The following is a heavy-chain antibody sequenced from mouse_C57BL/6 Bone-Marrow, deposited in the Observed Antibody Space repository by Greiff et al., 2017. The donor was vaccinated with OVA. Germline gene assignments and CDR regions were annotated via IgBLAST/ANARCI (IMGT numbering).Heavy chain of an antibody. V-gene: IGHV14-4*01. CDR1: GFNIKDDY. CDR2: IDPENGDT. J-gene: IGHJ2*01. D-gene: IGHD4-1*01. Sequence: EVKLMESGAELVRPGASVKLSCTASGFNIKDDYMHWVKQRPEQGLEWIGWIDPENGDTEYASKFQGKATITADTSSNTAYLQLSSLTSEDTAVYYCTKLTEDYWGQGTTLTVSS. CDR3: TKLTEDY.